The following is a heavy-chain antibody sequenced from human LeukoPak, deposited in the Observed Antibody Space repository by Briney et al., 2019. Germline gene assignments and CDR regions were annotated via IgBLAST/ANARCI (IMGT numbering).Heavy chain of an antibody. CDR3: ARGRSRNYYYYYMDV. Sequence: GGSLRLSCGASGFTFGTYWMHWVRQAPGKGLVWVSGINSDGGTTTYADSVKGRFTISRDNAKNSLYLQMNSLRAEDTAVYYCARGRSRNYYYYYMDVWGKGTTVTISS. CDR2: INSDGGTT. J-gene: IGHJ6*03. CDR1: GFTFGTYW. V-gene: IGHV3-74*01.